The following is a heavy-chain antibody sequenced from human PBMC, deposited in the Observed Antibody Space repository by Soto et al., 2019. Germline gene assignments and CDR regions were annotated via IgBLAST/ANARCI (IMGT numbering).Heavy chain of an antibody. V-gene: IGHV1-46*01. Sequence: GASVKVSFKASGYTFTSYYMHWVRQAPGQGLEWMGIINPSGGSTSYAQKFQGRVTMTRDTSTSTVYMELSSLRSEDTAVYYCAGSDYDMQTYYYYGMDVWGQGTTVTVSS. CDR3: AGSDYDMQTYYYYGMDV. CDR1: GYTFTSYY. CDR2: INPSGGST. J-gene: IGHJ6*02. D-gene: IGHD3-9*01.